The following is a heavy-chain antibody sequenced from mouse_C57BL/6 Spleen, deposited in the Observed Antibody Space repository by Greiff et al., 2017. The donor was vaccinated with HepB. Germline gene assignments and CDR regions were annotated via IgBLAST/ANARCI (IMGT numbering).Heavy chain of an antibody. CDR2: IYPRDGST. CDR1: GYTFTSYD. V-gene: IGHV1-85*01. Sequence: VMLVESGPELVKPGASVKLSCKASGYTFTSYDINWVKQRPGQGLEWIGWIYPRDGSTKYNEKFKGKATLTVDTSSSTAYMELHSLTSEDSAVYFCARRGGSSYYWYFDVWGTGTTVTVSS. D-gene: IGHD1-1*01. CDR3: ARRGGSSYYWYFDV. J-gene: IGHJ1*03.